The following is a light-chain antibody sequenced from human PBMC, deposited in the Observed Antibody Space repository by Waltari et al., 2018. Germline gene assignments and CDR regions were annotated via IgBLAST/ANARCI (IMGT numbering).Light chain of an antibody. J-gene: IGKJ4*02. V-gene: IGKV3-11*01. CDR3: QQGSILPLT. CDR1: ESVFNY. Sequence: EIVLTQSPVTLSLAAGERATLSCRARESVFNYLAWYQQKPGQSPRLPIYDTSKRATGIPARFSGSGYGTDFTLTINNLEAEDFALYYCQQGSILPLTFGGGTKVEIK. CDR2: DTS.